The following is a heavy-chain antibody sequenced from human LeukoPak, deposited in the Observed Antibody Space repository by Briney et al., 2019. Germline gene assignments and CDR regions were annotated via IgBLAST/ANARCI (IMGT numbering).Heavy chain of an antibody. CDR2: ISSSSSYI. V-gene: IGHV3-21*01. D-gene: IGHD5-12*01. CDR1: GFTFSSYS. CDR3: ARDFGIVATSPRYYYGMDV. J-gene: IGHJ6*02. Sequence: PGGSLRLSCAASGFTFSSYSTTWVRQAPGKGLEWVSSISSSSSYIYYADSVKGRFTISRDNAKNSLYLQMNSLRAEDTAVYYCARDFGIVATSPRYYYGMDVWGQGTTVTVSS.